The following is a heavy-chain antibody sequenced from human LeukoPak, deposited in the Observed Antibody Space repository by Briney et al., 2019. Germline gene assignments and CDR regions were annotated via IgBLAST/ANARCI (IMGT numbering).Heavy chain of an antibody. V-gene: IGHV3-11*04. CDR3: VREGEYYYMAA. CDR1: GFTFSDYY. Sequence: GGSLRLSCAASGFTFSDYYMSWIRQAPGKGLEWVSYISSSGSTIYYADSVKGRFTISRDNAKSSLYLQMNSLRAEDTAVYYCVREGEYYYMAAWGKGTTVTVSS. CDR2: ISSSGSTI. J-gene: IGHJ6*03. D-gene: IGHD2-21*01.